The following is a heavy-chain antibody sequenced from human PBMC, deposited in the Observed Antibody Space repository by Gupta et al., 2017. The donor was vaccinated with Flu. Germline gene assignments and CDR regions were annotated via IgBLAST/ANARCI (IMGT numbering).Heavy chain of an antibody. V-gene: IGHV3-11*01. Sequence: DYYMTWIRQAPGKGLEWISYIDSSGRVTYYADSVKGRFTMSRDNTKSSLYLQMNSARADDTGVYYCARGASPVGSGSLAEFWGQGARVTVSS. CDR1: DYY. D-gene: IGHD3-16*01. J-gene: IGHJ4*02. CDR3: ARGASPVGSGSLAEF. CDR2: IDSSGRVT.